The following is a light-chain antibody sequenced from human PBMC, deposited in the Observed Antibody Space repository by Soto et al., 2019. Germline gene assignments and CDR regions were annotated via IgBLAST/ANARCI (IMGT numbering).Light chain of an antibody. J-gene: IGLJ3*02. V-gene: IGLV4-69*01. Sequence: QLVLTQSPSASASLGASVKLTCTLSSGHSSYAIAWHQQQPEKGPRYLMKLNSDGSHSKGDGIPDRFSGSSSGAERYLTISSLQSEDEADYYCQTWGTGISGVFGGRTKLTVL. CDR2: LNSDGSH. CDR3: QTWGTGISGV. CDR1: SGHSSYA.